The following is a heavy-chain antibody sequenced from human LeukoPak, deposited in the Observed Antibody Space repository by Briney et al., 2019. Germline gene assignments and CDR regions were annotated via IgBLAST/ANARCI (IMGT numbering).Heavy chain of an antibody. Sequence: GGSLRLSCAASGFTFSSYAMHWVRQAPGKGLEWVAVISYDGSNKYYADSVKGRFTISRDNSKNTLYLQMNSLRAEDTAVYYCAKTDLWNPFDYWGQGTLVTVSS. CDR2: ISYDGSNK. V-gene: IGHV3-30-3*02. CDR1: GFTFSSYA. J-gene: IGHJ4*02. CDR3: AKTDLWNPFDY. D-gene: IGHD1-1*01.